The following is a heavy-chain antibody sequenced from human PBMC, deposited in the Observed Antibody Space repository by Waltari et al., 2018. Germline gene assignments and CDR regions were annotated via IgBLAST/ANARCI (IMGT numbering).Heavy chain of an antibody. V-gene: IGHV3-30*01. D-gene: IGHD3-22*01. Sequence: VQLVESGGGLVQPGGSLRLSCAASGFTFSSYEMKWVRQAPGKGLEWVAVISYDGSNKYYSDSVKGRFTISRDNSKNTLYLQMNSLRAEDTAVYYCARVVRPYYYDSGFDYWGQGTLVTVSS. CDR3: ARVVRPYYYDSGFDY. J-gene: IGHJ4*02. CDR2: ISYDGSNK. CDR1: GFTFSSYE.